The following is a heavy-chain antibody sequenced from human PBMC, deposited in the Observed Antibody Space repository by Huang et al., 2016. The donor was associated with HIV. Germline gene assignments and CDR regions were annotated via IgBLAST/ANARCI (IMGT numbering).Heavy chain of an antibody. CDR2: INPRDGST. D-gene: IGHD3-22*01. J-gene: IGHJ4*02. V-gene: IGHV1-46*01. Sequence: QVQLVQSGAEVKKPGASVKVSCKASGYAFTSYYMHLVRQAPGQGLEWMGIINPRDGSTSYAKKFQGRVTTTRDTSTNTVCMELSSLRSEDTAVYYCARDRDFYDSSGYWGFNYFDYWGQGTLVTVSS. CDR3: ARDRDFYDSSGYWGFNYFDY. CDR1: GYAFTSYY.